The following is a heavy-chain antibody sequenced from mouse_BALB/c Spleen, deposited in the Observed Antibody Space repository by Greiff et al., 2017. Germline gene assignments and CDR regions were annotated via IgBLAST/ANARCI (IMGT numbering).Heavy chain of an antibody. CDR1: GFTFSSFG. V-gene: IGHV5-17*02. Sequence: EVQGVESGGGLVQPGGSRKLSCAASGFTFSSFGMHWVRQAPEKGLEWVAYISSGSSTIYYAGTVKGRFTISRDNPKNTLFLQMTSLRSEDTAMYYCARSGMDYWGQGTSVTVSS. CDR3: ARSGMDY. J-gene: IGHJ4*01. CDR2: ISSGSSTI.